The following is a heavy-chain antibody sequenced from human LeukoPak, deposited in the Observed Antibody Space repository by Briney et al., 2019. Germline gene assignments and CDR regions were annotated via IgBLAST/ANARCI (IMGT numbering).Heavy chain of an antibody. J-gene: IGHJ3*02. D-gene: IGHD3-22*01. V-gene: IGHV4-59*11. CDR2: IYDTDRT. Sequence: SETLSLICTVSDGSIRRRYWIGIRQPPGKGLEYIVYIYDTDRTKWNPSLQSRVTVSLDPSENNFSLKLTSVTAADTAVYYCARLLDNDSSRDPDTFDMWGQGTVVTVSS. CDR3: ARLLDNDSSRDPDTFDM. CDR1: DGSIRRRY.